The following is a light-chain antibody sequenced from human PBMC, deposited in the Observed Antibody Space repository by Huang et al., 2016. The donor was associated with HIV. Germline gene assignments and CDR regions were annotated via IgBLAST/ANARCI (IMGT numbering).Light chain of an antibody. V-gene: IGKV3-20*01. J-gene: IGKJ5*01. CDR3: QQYGSSPPS. CDR2: GST. CDR1: QTIYNNY. Sequence: EILLTPSPGTLSLSPGEKATLSCRTSQTIYNNYLAWYQHKPGLAPRLLIYGSTSRATGIPDRFSGSASGADFTLTINRLQPEDFALYYCQQYGSSPPSFGHGSRVEIK.